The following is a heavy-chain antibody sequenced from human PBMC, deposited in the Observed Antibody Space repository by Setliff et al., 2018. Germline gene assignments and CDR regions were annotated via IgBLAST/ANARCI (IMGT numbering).Heavy chain of an antibody. CDR1: GYTFSGYY. CDR3: AREEVGRYSSGWYISSDNWFDP. J-gene: IGHJ5*02. V-gene: IGHV1-2*06. D-gene: IGHD6-19*01. Sequence: ASVKVSCKASGYTFSGYYMHWVRQAPGQGLEWMGRINPNSGGTNYAQKFQGRVTMTSDSSISTAYMELSRLRSDDTAVYYCAREEVGRYSSGWYISSDNWFDPWGQGTLVTVSS. CDR2: INPNSGGT.